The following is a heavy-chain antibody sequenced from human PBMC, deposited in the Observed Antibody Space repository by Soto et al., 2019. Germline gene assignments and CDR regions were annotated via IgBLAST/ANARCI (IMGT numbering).Heavy chain of an antibody. J-gene: IGHJ5*02. Sequence: SDTLSLTCTVSGGSISISSYYWGWIRQPPGKGLEWIGSIYYSGSTYYNPSLKSRVTISVDTSKNQFSLKLSSVTAADTAVYYCASRPTGFWSGYYKNWFDPWGQGTLVTVSS. D-gene: IGHD3-3*01. CDR3: ASRPTGFWSGYYKNWFDP. CDR1: GGSISISSYY. CDR2: IYYSGST. V-gene: IGHV4-39*01.